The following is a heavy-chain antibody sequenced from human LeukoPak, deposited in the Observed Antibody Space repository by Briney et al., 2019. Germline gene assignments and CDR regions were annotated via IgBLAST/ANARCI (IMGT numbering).Heavy chain of an antibody. Sequence: PGGSLRLSCAASGFTFSSYGMNWVRQAPGKGLECVASIKSDGSDKYYADSVKGRFTISRDNSKNTLYLQMNSLRAEDTAVYYCARDFYYGSGSQGDFDYWGQGTLVTVSS. D-gene: IGHD3-10*01. CDR2: IKSDGSDK. CDR1: GFTFSSYG. CDR3: ARDFYYGSGSQGDFDY. J-gene: IGHJ4*02. V-gene: IGHV3-33*08.